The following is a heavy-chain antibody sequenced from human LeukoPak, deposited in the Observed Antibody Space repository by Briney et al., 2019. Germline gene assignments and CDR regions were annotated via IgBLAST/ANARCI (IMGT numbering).Heavy chain of an antibody. D-gene: IGHD6-13*01. CDR3: ARVAFIAAAEYYFDY. J-gene: IGHJ4*02. CDR1: GFTFSIYE. V-gene: IGHV3-48*03. CDR2: ISSSGSTK. Sequence: GGSLRLSCAASGFTFSIYEMNWVRQAPGKGLEWVSYISSSGSTKYYADSVKGRFTISRDNAKNSLYLQMNSLRAEDTAVYYCARVAFIAAAEYYFDYWGQGTLVTVSS.